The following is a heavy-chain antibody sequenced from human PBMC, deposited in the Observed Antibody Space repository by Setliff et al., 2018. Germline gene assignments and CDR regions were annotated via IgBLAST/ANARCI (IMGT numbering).Heavy chain of an antibody. Sequence: PSVKVSCKASGYTFTSYGISWVRQAPGQGLEWMGWISAYNGNTNYAQKLQGRVTMTTDTSTSTAYMELRSLRSDDTAVYYCARLPLPAAWELLDIRYYYYYMDVWGKGTTVTVS. CDR1: GYTFTSYG. V-gene: IGHV1-18*01. D-gene: IGHD1-26*01. CDR3: ARLPLPAAWELLDIRYYYYYMDV. CDR2: ISAYNGNT. J-gene: IGHJ6*03.